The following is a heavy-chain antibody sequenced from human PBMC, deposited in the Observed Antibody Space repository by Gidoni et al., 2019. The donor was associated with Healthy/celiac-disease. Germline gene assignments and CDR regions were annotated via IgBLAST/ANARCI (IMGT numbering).Heavy chain of an antibody. CDR3: ARSGGGSCYSDY. D-gene: IGHD2-15*01. CDR1: GYPFTYCS. Sequence: QVQLGQSEAEVKKPGASVKVSCKASGYPFTYCSLHWLQQAPGQGLERMRWITLYNGNINYAKKFQSRVTITRDMSLRTAYIELSSLRSEDAAVYYWARSGGGSCYSDYWGQGTLVTVSS. CDR2: ITLYNGNI. V-gene: IGHV1-45*02. J-gene: IGHJ4*02.